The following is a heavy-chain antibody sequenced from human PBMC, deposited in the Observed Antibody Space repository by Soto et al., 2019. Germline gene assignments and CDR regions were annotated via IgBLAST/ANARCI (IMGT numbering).Heavy chain of an antibody. Sequence: TGGSLRLSCAAAGFTISSNFMNWVRQAPGKGLEWVSVIYSGGTTYYADSVKGRFTISRDNSKNTVYLQMNRLRAEDTAVYYCARDLNYGSGSYEGMDVWGHGTTVTVSS. CDR3: ARDLNYGSGSYEGMDV. V-gene: IGHV3-53*01. CDR2: IYSGGTT. D-gene: IGHD3-10*01. J-gene: IGHJ6*02. CDR1: GFTISSNF.